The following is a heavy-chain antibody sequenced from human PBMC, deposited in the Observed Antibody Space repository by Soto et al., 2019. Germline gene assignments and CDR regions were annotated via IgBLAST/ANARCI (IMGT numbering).Heavy chain of an antibody. CDR2: ITDTGGDT. CDR3: ARGSKESYPGSRIFDF. V-gene: IGHV3-23*01. D-gene: IGHD3-10*01. Sequence: EVQLLESGGDLVQPGGSLRLSCVASGLLFGRCAMSCVREATGEGLEGVYTITDTGGDTKYSVSVRGRFTMSRDNSKKTLYLQMNNRRVEDSALYSRARGSKESYPGSRIFDFWGRGTLVTVPS. J-gene: IGHJ4*02. CDR1: GLLFGRCA.